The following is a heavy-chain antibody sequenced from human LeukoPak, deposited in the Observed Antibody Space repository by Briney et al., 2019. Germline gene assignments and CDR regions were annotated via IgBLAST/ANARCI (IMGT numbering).Heavy chain of an antibody. CDR2: IYITGNT. CDR1: GGSISSDDYY. CDR3: ARGGTLFTFFDS. J-gene: IGHJ4*02. Sequence: PSQTLSLTCTESGGSISSDDYYWNWIRQPAGRGLEWIGRIYITGNTMYNPSLESRVGMSIDTSKNQVSLTVKSVTAADTAVYYCARGGTLFTFFDSWGQGTLVTVSS. V-gene: IGHV4-61*02.